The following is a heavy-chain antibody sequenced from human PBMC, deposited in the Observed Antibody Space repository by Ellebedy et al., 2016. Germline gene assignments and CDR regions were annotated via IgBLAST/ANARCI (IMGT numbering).Heavy chain of an antibody. Sequence: GESLKTSXAASAFNAMSWVRQAPGKGLEWVSISYSDGRTYYADSVKGRLSVSRDQSKNTVFLQMNNLRAEDTAVFYCAKTQDYSFPSWGQGTPVTVSS. J-gene: IGHJ1*01. D-gene: IGHD2-21*01. CDR3: AKTQDYSFPS. CDR1: AFNA. CDR2: SYSDGRT. V-gene: IGHV3-53*01.